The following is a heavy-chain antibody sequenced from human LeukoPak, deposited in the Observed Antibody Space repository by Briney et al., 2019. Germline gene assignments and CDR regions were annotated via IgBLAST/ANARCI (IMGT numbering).Heavy chain of an antibody. Sequence: PGGSLRLSCAASGFTFSSYSMNWVRQAPGKGLEWVSSISSSSSYICYADSVKGRFTISRDNAKNSLYLQMNSLRAEDTAVYYCARVSRGYCSSTSCYAGDYWGQGTLVTVSS. CDR1: GFTFSSYS. V-gene: IGHV3-21*01. D-gene: IGHD2-2*01. CDR2: ISSSSSYI. CDR3: ARVSRGYCSSTSCYAGDY. J-gene: IGHJ4*02.